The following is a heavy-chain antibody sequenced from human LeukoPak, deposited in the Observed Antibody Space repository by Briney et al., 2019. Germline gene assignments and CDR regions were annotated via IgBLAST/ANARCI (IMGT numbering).Heavy chain of an antibody. CDR2: ISYDGSNK. CDR3: ARGRGVAAAGTSRFDY. CDR1: GFIFSSYA. Sequence: GGSLRLSCAASGFIFSSYAMHWVRQAPGKGLEWVAVISYDGSNKYYADSVKGRFTISRDNSKNTLYLQMNSLRAEDTAVYYCARGRGVAAAGTSRFDYWGQGTLVTVSS. D-gene: IGHD6-13*01. V-gene: IGHV3-30-3*01. J-gene: IGHJ4*02.